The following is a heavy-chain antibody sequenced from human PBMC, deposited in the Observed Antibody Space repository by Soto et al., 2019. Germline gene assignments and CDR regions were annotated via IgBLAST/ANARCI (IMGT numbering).Heavy chain of an antibody. CDR3: ERGGGVGVAGSAAFDM. CDR1: GYPVTAYY. Sequence: QLHLVQSGAVVKKPGASVTVSCSASGYPVTAYYMHWVRQAPGRGLEWMGGINPATGAAKYTQTFQGRVTMTRDTSTSTVFMELSGLTSEDTAVFYFERGGGVGVAGSAAFDMWGQGTLVTVSS. CDR2: INPATGAA. J-gene: IGHJ3*02. D-gene: IGHD3-3*01. V-gene: IGHV1-2*02.